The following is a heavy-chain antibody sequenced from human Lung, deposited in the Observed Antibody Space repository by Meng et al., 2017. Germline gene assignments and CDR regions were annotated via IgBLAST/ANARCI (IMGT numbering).Heavy chain of an antibody. CDR3: ARGPTTMAHDFDY. CDR2: INHSGST. CDR1: DGSFSDYY. D-gene: IGHD4-11*01. Sequence: QLQLQQWGAGLLKPSETLSLTGVVSDGSFSDYYWSWIRQPPGKGLEWIGEINHSGSTNYNPSLESRATISVDTSQNNLSLKLSSVTAADSAVYYCARGPTTMAHDFDYWGQGTLVTVSS. V-gene: IGHV4-34*01. J-gene: IGHJ4*02.